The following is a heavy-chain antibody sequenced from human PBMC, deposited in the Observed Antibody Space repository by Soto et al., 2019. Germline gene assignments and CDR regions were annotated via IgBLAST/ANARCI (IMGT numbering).Heavy chain of an antibody. CDR1: GYSFTSYW. V-gene: IGHV5-10-1*01. D-gene: IGHD3-22*01. CDR3: ARHADTYYYDSSGYYYDY. CDR2: IDPGDSYT. Sequence: GESLKISCKGSGYSFTSYWISWVRQMPGKGLEWMGRIDPGDSYTNYSPSFQGHVTISADKSISTAYLQWSSLKASDTAMYYCARHADTYYYDSSGYYYDYWGQGTLVTVSS. J-gene: IGHJ4*02.